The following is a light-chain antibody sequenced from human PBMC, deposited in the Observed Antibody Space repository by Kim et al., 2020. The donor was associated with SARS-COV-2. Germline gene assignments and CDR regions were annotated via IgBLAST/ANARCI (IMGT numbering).Light chain of an antibody. V-gene: IGLV1-51*01. CDR1: SSNIGTNY. CDR2: ANN. J-gene: IGLJ3*02. CDR3: GTWDSSLSAGV. Sequence: QSVLTQPPSVSAAPGQKVTISCSGSSSNIGTNYVACYQQLPGTAPKLLIYANNNRPSGIPDRFSGSKSGTSASLDITGLQTGDEADYYCGTWDSSLSAGVFGGGTQLTVL.